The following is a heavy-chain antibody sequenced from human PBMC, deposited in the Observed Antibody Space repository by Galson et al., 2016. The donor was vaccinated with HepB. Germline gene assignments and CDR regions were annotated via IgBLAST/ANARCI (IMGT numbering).Heavy chain of an antibody. J-gene: IGHJ4*02. CDR3: ARAHGYIGYDNQDH. CDR1: GYTFTSYA. D-gene: IGHD5-12*01. V-gene: IGHV7-4-1*02. CDR2: INTNTGSP. Sequence: SVKVSCKASGYTFTSYAMNWVRQAPGQGLEWMGWINTNTGSPTYAQGFTGRFVFSLDTSASTAYLQISSLKAEDTAVYYCARAHGYIGYDNQDHWGQGTLVTVSS.